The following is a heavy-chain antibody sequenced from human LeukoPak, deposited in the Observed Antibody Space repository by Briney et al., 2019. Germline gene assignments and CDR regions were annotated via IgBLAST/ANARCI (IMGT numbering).Heavy chain of an antibody. D-gene: IGHD2-2*01. V-gene: IGHV3-30*04. CDR1: GFTFSSYA. CDR2: ISYDGSNK. J-gene: IGHJ6*03. CDR3: ARDGGYCSSTSCYYYYYYMDV. Sequence: PGGSLRLSCAASGFTFSSYAMHWVRQAPGKGLEWVAVISYDGSNKYYADFVKGRFTISRDNSKNTLYLQMNSLRAEDTAVYYCARDGGYCSSTSCYYYYYYMDVWGKGTTVTVSS.